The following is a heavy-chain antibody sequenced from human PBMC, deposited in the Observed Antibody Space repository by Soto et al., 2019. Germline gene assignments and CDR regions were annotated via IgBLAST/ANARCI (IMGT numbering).Heavy chain of an antibody. J-gene: IGHJ4*01. CDR2: LSAYNANT. D-gene: IGHD3-22*01. Sequence: ASVKVSCKASGDTFTSYGISWVRPAPGQGIEWMGGLSAYNANTNYPQKLQGRVTLPTGRCTSPAYMELRSLRSADTAVYDCARRKRPYYDSSGLDY. CDR3: ARRKRPYYDSSGLDY. CDR1: GDTFTSYG. V-gene: IGHV1-18*04.